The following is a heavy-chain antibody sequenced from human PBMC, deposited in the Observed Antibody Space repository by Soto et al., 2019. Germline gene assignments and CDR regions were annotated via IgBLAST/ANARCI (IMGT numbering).Heavy chain of an antibody. J-gene: IGHJ4*02. Sequence: GGSLRLSCVASEFTFSTYDMSWVRQAPGKGLEWVSDFLGSGDILFYADSVKGRFSISRDNSKNTLYLQINSLRAEDTAVYYCANGAHSSSWYVVDYWGQGTLVTVSS. V-gene: IGHV3-23*01. CDR3: ANGAHSSSWYVVDY. CDR2: FLGSGDIL. CDR1: EFTFSTYD. D-gene: IGHD6-13*01.